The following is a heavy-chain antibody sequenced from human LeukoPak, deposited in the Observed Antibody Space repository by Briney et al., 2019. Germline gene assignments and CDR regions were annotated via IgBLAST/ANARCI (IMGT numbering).Heavy chain of an antibody. V-gene: IGHV3-23*01. J-gene: IGHJ2*01. CDR3: ARVRYSSSWYEGCFDL. CDR2: ISGSGGST. CDR1: GFTFSSYA. D-gene: IGHD6-13*01. Sequence: GGSLRLSCAASGFTFSSYAMSWVRQAPGKGLEWVSAISGSGGSTYYADSVKGRFTIPRDNSKNTLYLQMNSLRAEDTAVYYCARVRYSSSWYEGCFDLWGRGTLVTVSS.